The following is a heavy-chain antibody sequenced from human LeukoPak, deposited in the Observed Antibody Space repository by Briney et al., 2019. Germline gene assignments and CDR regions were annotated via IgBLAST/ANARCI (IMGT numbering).Heavy chain of an antibody. Sequence: GASVKVSCKVSGYTFTHHYLHWVRQAPGQGLEWMGRINPNSGETNYKDKPQGRITMTRATSISTAYLEVTRQTSDDTAVYYCASEGYGVKPFGSWGQGTLVIVSS. V-gene: IGHV1-2*06. CDR1: GYTFTHHY. J-gene: IGHJ5*01. D-gene: IGHD2-8*01. CDR3: ASEGYGVKPFGS. CDR2: INPNSGET.